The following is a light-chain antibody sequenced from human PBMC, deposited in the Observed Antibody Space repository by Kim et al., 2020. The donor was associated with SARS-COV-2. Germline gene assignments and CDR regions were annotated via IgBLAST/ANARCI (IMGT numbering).Light chain of an antibody. Sequence: GQSLTISCTGTSSDVGGYNYVSWYQQLPGRAPKLMIYDVTKRPSGISIRFSGSKSGNTASLTISGLQAEDEADYYCSSYTTSSTWVFGGGTKLTVL. J-gene: IGLJ3*02. V-gene: IGLV2-14*04. CDR1: SSDVGGYNY. CDR3: SSYTTSSTWV. CDR2: DVT.